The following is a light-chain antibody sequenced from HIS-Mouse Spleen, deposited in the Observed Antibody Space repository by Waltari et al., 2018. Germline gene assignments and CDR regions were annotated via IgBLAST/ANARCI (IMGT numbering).Light chain of an antibody. V-gene: IGLV3-21*03. Sequence: SYVLTQPPPLSVAPGKTARITCGGYNIGSKSVHWYQQQPGQAPVLVVYDDSDRPSGIPERFSGSNSGNTATLTISRVEAGDEADYYCQVWDSSSDHVVFGGGTKLTVL. CDR2: DDS. CDR1: NIGSKS. CDR3: QVWDSSSDHVV. J-gene: IGLJ2*01.